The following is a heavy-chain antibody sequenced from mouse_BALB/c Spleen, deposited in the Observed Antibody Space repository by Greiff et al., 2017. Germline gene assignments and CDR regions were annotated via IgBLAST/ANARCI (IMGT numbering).Heavy chain of an antibody. CDR2: ISYSGST. D-gene: IGHD1-1*01. CDR1: GDSITSGY. CDR3: ARYPPLLRPSSYWYFDV. V-gene: IGHV3-8*02. J-gene: IGHJ1*01. Sequence: EVKLVESGPSLVKPSQTLSLTCSVTGDSITSGYWNWIRKFPGNKLEYMGYISYSGSTYYNPSLKSRISITRDTSKNQYYLQLNSVTTEDTATYYCARYPPLLRPSSYWYFDVWGAGTTVTVSS.